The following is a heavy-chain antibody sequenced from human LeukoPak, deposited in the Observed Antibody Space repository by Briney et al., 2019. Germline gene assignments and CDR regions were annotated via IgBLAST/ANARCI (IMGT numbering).Heavy chain of an antibody. CDR3: ANEKWLGGYYFDY. V-gene: IGHV3-21*01. CDR1: GFIFSTYT. D-gene: IGHD6-19*01. J-gene: IGHJ4*02. Sequence: GGSLRLSCAASGFIFSTYTMNWVRQAPGKGLEWVSSISSSSSCIYYADSVKGRFTISRDNAKNSLYLQMNSLRAEDTAVYYCANEKWLGGYYFDYWGQGTLVTVSS. CDR2: ISSSSSCI.